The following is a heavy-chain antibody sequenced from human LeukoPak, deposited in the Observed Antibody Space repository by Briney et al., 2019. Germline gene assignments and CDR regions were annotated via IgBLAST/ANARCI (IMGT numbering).Heavy chain of an antibody. CDR3: ARVGSDFWSGYTHYYYYYGMDV. J-gene: IGHJ6*02. CDR1: GFTFSSYE. Sequence: QAGGSLRLSCAASGFTFSSYEMNWVRQAPGKGLEWVSCISSGGSTIYYADSAKGRFTISRDNAKNSLYLQMNSLRAEDTAVYYCARVGSDFWSGYTHYYYYYGMDVWGQGTTVTVSS. V-gene: IGHV3-48*03. D-gene: IGHD3-3*01. CDR2: ISSGGSTI.